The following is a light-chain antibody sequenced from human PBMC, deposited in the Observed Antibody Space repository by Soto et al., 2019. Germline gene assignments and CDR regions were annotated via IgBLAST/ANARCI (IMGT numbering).Light chain of an antibody. CDR3: QQHSRSIT. V-gene: IGKV3-20*01. J-gene: IGKJ4*01. CDR2: GAS. CDR1: QSVNNNY. Sequence: VLTQSPGTLSLSPGERATLSCRASQSVNNNYLAWYQQKPGQSPRLLICGASIRATAIPDRFSGSGSGTDFTLTISRLEPEDSAVYYCQQHSRSITVGGGTKVDSK.